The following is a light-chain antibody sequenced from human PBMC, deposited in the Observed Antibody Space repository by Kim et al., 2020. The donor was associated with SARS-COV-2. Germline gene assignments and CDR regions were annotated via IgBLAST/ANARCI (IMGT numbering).Light chain of an antibody. CDR3: SSYAGSNNGV. V-gene: IGLV2-8*01. J-gene: IGLJ2*01. CDR1: SGDIASYDY. CDR2: DGT. Sequence: GQSVTISCTGSSGDIASYDYVSWYQQYPGKAPKRIMYDGTKRPSGVPDRFSGSKSANTASLTVSGLQAEDEADYYCSSYAGSNNGVFGGGTQLTVL.